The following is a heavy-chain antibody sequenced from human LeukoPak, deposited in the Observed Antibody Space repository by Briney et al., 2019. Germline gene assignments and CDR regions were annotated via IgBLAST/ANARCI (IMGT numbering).Heavy chain of an antibody. Sequence: PSETLSLTCAVYGGSFSGYYWSWIRQPPGKGLGWIGEISHSGSTNYNPSLKSRVTISVDTSNNQFSLKLTSVTAADTAVYYCARKGRDYWGQGTLVTVSS. CDR2: ISHSGST. CDR3: ARKGRDY. V-gene: IGHV4-34*01. J-gene: IGHJ4*02. CDR1: GGSFSGYY.